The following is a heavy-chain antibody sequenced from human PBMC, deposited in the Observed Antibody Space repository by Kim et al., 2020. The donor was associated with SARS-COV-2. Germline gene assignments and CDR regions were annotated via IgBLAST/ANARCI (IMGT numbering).Heavy chain of an antibody. J-gene: IGHJ6*02. D-gene: IGHD3-3*01. CDR1: GGSFSGYY. V-gene: IGHV4-34*01. Sequence: SETLSLTCAVYGGSFSGYYWSWIRQPPGKGLEWIGEINHSGSTNYNPSLKSRVTISVDTSKNQFSLKLSSVTAADTAVYYCAGWGITIFGVVISPYYYYGMDVWGQGTTVTVSS. CDR2: INHSGST. CDR3: AGWGITIFGVVISPYYYYGMDV.